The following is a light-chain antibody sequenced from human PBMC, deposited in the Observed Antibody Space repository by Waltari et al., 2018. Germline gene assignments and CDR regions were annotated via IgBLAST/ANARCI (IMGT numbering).Light chain of an antibody. Sequence: EIVLTQSPGTLSLSPGETATLSCRASQSVRGASLAWYQQKTGQPPRLLIYDSSARATGIPDRFVGSGSETDFTLTITSLEPDDVAVYYCEQNAASPFTFGQGTNVE. V-gene: IGKV3-20*01. CDR2: DSS. CDR1: QSVRGAS. J-gene: IGKJ2*01. CDR3: EQNAASPFT.